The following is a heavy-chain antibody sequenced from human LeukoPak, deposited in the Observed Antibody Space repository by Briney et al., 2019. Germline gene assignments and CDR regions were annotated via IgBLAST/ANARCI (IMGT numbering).Heavy chain of an antibody. CDR2: ISASGDTT. V-gene: IGHV3-23*01. CDR1: GLTFSRYA. J-gene: IGHJ5*02. Sequence: PGGSLRLSCAVSGLTFSRYAMNWVRQAPGKGLEWVSGISASGDTTYYADSVKGRFTISRDNSKNTLYLQMNSLRAEDTAVYYCARGDWFDPWGQGTLVTVSS. CDR3: ARGDWFDP.